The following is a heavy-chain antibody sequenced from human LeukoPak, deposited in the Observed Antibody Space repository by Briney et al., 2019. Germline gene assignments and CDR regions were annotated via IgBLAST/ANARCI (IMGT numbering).Heavy chain of an antibody. CDR2: LSGNGVKT. CDR1: GFAFSTFA. J-gene: IGHJ4*02. Sequence: TEGSLRLSCAASGFAFSTFAMNWVRQAPGKGLEWVSALSGNGVKTYYADSVKGRFTISRDNSGNTLYLQMNSLRAEDTAIYFCAKDLNYAFDYWGQGAVVTVSS. CDR3: AKDLNYAFDY. D-gene: IGHD1-7*01. V-gene: IGHV3-23*01.